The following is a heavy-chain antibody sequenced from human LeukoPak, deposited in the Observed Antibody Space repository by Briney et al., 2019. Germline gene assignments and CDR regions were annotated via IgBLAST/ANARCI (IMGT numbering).Heavy chain of an antibody. CDR3: AKVGTGYSSGWSTIGGFDY. V-gene: IGHV3-30*18. D-gene: IGHD6-13*01. J-gene: IGHJ4*02. CDR1: GFTFSSNG. CDR2: ISYDGSNK. Sequence: PWGTLRLSCAASGFTFSSNGMHWVRQAPGKGLEWVAVISYDGSNKYFADSVKGRFTVSRDNSKNTLYLQMNSLRVVDTPVYHCAKVGTGYSSGWSTIGGFDYLGQGTLVTVSS.